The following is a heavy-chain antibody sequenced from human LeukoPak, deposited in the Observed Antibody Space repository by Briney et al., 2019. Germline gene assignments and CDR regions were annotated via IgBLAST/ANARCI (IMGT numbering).Heavy chain of an antibody. CDR1: GYRLHVYD. V-gene: IGHV1-18*01. CDR3: ARADGTNSGTNGFDG. Sequence: ASVKVSCKTSGYRLHVYDILWVGQAPGHGLDYVGWISTYTGRANYAQKFLGRVSVITDTYTSTADLELTNLAASDTGLYCCARADGTNSGTNGFDGWGLGTMVTVAS. J-gene: IGHJ3*01. D-gene: IGHD4-23*01. CDR2: ISTYTGRA.